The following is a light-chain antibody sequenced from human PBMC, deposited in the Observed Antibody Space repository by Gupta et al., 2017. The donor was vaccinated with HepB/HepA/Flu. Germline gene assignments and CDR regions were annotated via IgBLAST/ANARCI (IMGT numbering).Light chain of an antibody. V-gene: IGLV4-69*01. CDR3: QTWGNGMHRV. Sequence: QLVLTQSPSASSSLGASVKLTCTLSSGHSNYPVAWHQQQPEKGPRYLMKRSSDGTHIKGDGIPDRCSGASSGAERYINISSIQSEDEAYEDCQTWGNGMHRVFGGGTKMTVL. CDR1: SGHSNYP. J-gene: IGLJ2*01. CDR2: RSSDGTH.